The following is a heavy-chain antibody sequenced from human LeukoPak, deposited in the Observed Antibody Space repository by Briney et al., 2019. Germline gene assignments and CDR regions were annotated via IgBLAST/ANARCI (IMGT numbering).Heavy chain of an antibody. V-gene: IGHV1-69*13. CDR3: ARETAPIQPHRYSPGYYYYMDV. Sequence: SVKVSCKASGGTFSSYAISWVRQAPGQGLEWMGGIIPIFGIANYAQKFQGRVTITADESTSTAYMELSSLRSEDTAVYYCARETAPIQPHRYSPGYYYYMDVWGKGTTVTVPS. D-gene: IGHD6-13*01. CDR1: GGTFSSYA. J-gene: IGHJ6*03. CDR2: IIPIFGIA.